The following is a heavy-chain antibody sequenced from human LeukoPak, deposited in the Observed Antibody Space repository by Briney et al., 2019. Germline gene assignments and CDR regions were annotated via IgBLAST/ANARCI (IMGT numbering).Heavy chain of an antibody. D-gene: IGHD6-19*01. J-gene: IGHJ4*02. CDR2: IWYDGSNK. CDR1: GFTFSNYA. CDR3: AGAVAAPYYFDY. Sequence: GGSLRLSCAASGFTFSNYAMHWVRQAPGKGLEWVAVIWYDGSNKYCADSVKGRFTISRDNSKNTLYLQMNSLRAEDTAVYYCAGAVAAPYYFDYWGQGTLVTVSS. V-gene: IGHV3-33*08.